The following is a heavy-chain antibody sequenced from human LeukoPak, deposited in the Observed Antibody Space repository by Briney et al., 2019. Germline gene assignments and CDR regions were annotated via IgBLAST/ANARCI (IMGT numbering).Heavy chain of an antibody. CDR1: GFTVSSNY. J-gene: IGHJ6*02. CDR3: ARCQHYYYYGMDA. CDR2: IYSGGST. V-gene: IGHV3-66*02. Sequence: GGSLRLSCAASGFTVSSNYMSWVRQAPGKGLEWVSVIYSGGSTYYADSVKGRFTISRDNSKNTLYLQMNSLRAEDTAVYYCARCQHYYYYGMDAWGQGTTVTVSS.